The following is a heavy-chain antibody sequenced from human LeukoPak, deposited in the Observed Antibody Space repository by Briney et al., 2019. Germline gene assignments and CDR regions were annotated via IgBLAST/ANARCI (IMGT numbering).Heavy chain of an antibody. D-gene: IGHD3-10*01. CDR3: ARGGVGYGDKQFFRGDYYYYYMDV. V-gene: IGHV1-69*13. CDR1: GGTFSSYA. CDR2: IIPIFGTA. Sequence: ASVKVSCKASGGTFSSYAISWVRQAPGQGLEWMGGIIPIFGTANYAQKFQDRVTITADESTSTAYMELSSLRSEDTAVYYCARGGVGYGDKQFFRGDYYYYYMDVWGKGTTVTISS. J-gene: IGHJ6*03.